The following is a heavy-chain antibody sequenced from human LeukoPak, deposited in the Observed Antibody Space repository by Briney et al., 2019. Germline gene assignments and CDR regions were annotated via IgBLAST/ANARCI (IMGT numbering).Heavy chain of an antibody. V-gene: IGHV3-21*01. CDR2: ISSGNSYI. Sequence: PGGSLRLSCAASGFTFSDYAIIWVRQAPGKGLESVSSISSGNSYIFYADSVKGRFTISRDNAKNTLYLQMSSLRAEDTAVYFCVRDGDDFNFDYWGQGSLVTVSS. D-gene: IGHD5-24*01. J-gene: IGHJ4*02. CDR3: VRDGDDFNFDY. CDR1: GFTFSDYA.